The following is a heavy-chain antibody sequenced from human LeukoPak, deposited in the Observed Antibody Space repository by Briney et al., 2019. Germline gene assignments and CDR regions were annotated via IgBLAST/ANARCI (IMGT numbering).Heavy chain of an antibody. CDR2: INDSGRT. J-gene: IGHJ4*02. V-gene: IGHV4-34*01. Sequence: SETLSLTCVVSGGSFSGYYWSWIRRPPGKGLEWIAEINDSGRTNYNPSLKSRVTISVDTSKNQFSLKLSSVTAADTALYYCARLRYRSAWYCDYWGQGTLVTVSS. D-gene: IGHD6-19*01. CDR1: GGSFSGYY. CDR3: ARLRYRSAWYCDY.